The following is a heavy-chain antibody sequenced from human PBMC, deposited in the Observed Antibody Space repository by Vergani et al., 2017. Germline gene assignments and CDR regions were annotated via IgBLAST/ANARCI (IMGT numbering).Heavy chain of an antibody. D-gene: IGHD4-23*01. Sequence: QLQLQESGPGLVKPSATLCLTCSVSGASIRSSNYYWGWIRQPPGKGLEWIASIYYSGSTYYNPSLKSRVTISVDTSKNQFSLKLSSVTAADTAVYYCAXDNKQLRPRAFDLWGQGTMVTVSS. V-gene: IGHV4-39*01. J-gene: IGHJ3*01. CDR2: IYYSGST. CDR1: GASIRSSNYY. CDR3: AXDNKQLRPRAFDL.